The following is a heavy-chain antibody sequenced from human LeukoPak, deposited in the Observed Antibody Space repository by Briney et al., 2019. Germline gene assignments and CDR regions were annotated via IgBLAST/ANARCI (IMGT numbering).Heavy chain of an antibody. J-gene: IGHJ4*02. CDR1: GGTFNSYG. V-gene: IGHV1-69*05. D-gene: IGHD3-22*01. Sequence: ASVKVSCKAPGGTFNSYGISWVRQAPGQGLEWMGGVIPMFGPAKYAPKFQGRATMTTDASTSTAYMVLNSLRSEDTATFCARGELGDRSGFAHFDSWGQGTLVTVSS. CDR3: ARGELGDRSGFAHFDS. CDR2: VIPMFGPA.